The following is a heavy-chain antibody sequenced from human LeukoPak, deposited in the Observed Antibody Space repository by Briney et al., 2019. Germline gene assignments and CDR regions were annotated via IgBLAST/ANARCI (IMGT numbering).Heavy chain of an antibody. Sequence: GGSLTLSCAVSGFTFSSYCMTWVRQAPGKGLEWVSNINGDGSIENYVHSVRGRFSIFRDNAKDALYLQLNSLRVDDTAIYYCARDPIVGATVGVDYWGQGTLVTVSS. J-gene: IGHJ4*02. CDR2: INGDGSIE. CDR1: GFTFSSYC. CDR3: ARDPIVGATVGVDY. V-gene: IGHV3-7*01. D-gene: IGHD1-26*01.